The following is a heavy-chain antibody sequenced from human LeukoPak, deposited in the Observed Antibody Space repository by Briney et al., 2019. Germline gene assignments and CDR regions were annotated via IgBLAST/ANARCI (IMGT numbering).Heavy chain of an antibody. V-gene: IGHV1-18*04. J-gene: IGHJ4*02. CDR3: ARDWGTAAAEKIDY. Sequence: GASVKVSCKASGYTFTSYGISWVRQAPGQGPEWMGWISAYNGNTNYPQKLQDRVTMTTDTSTSTVYMELRSLRSDDTAVYYCARDWGTAAAEKIDYWGQGTLVTVSS. CDR1: GYTFTSYG. CDR2: ISAYNGNT. D-gene: IGHD6-13*01.